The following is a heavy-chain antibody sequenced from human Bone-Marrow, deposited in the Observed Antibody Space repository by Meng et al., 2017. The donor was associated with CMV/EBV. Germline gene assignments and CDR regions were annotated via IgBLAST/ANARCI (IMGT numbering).Heavy chain of an antibody. CDR3: ARDRLPSLVVPAANLFDP. D-gene: IGHD2-2*01. CDR2: ICPDGT. V-gene: IGHV3-53*01. Sequence: GGSLRLSCVVSGLTASISHMNWVRQAPGKGLEWVSVICPDGTHYAGFVKGRFTISRDDSKNIVYLQMNSLRAEDTAVYYCARDRLPSLVVPAANLFDPWGQGTLVTVSS. J-gene: IGHJ5*02. CDR1: GLTASISH.